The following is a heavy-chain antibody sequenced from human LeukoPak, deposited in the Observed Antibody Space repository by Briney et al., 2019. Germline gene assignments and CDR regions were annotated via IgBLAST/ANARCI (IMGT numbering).Heavy chain of an antibody. D-gene: IGHD6-13*01. V-gene: IGHV4-34*01. CDR3: ARHAGGITATGTRPFDY. J-gene: IGHJ4*02. CDR2: INDSGSP. CDR1: GGSSCGYY. Sequence: SETLSLTCAVYGGSSCGYYWNWLWIRQSPGKGLEWIGEINDSGSPNYNPSLKSRVTISENKSLNQFSLRLSSVTAADTAVYFCARHAGGITATGTRPFDYWGQGTLVTVSS.